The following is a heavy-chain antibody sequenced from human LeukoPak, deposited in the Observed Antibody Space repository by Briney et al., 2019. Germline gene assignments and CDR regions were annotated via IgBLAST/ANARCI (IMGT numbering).Heavy chain of an antibody. CDR3: ARAPFWITMVRGAWFDP. CDR2: INHSGST. V-gene: IGHV4-34*01. D-gene: IGHD3-10*01. J-gene: IGHJ5*02. Sequence: PSETLSLTCAVYGGSFSGYYWSWIRQPPGKGLEWIGEINHSGSTNYNPSLKSRVTISVDTSKNQFSLKLSSVTAADTAVYYCARAPFWITMVRGAWFDPWDQGTLVTVSS. CDR1: GGSFSGYY.